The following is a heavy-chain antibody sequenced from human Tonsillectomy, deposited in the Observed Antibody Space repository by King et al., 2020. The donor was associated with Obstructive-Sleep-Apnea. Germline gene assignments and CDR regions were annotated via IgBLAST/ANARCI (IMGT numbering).Heavy chain of an antibody. CDR1: GFTFSDHY. CDR3: ARDRSIGAADSFDI. D-gene: IGHD6-13*01. V-gene: IGHV3-11*06. CDR2: ITTSSDT. J-gene: IGHJ3*02. Sequence: QVQLVESGGGLVKPGGSLRLSCAASGFTFSDHYMYWIRQTPGKGLECVSFITTSSDTNYADYVRGRFTISRDNAKNSLYLQMNSLRVEDTAVYYCARDRSIGAADSFDIWGQGTMVTVSS.